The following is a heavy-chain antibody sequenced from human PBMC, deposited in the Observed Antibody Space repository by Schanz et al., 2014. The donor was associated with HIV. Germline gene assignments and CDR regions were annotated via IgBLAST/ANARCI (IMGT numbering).Heavy chain of an antibody. CDR1: GFTFSSYW. CDR3: VRGPGYNMHLDY. Sequence: EVQLLESGGGLAQPGGSLRLSCAASGFTFSSYWMHWVRQVPGKGLVWVSRINSEGSSTTYEYADSVKGRFTISRDNVRNTLYLQMNSLRAEDTGVYYCVRGPGYNMHLDYWGQGTLVTVSS. D-gene: IGHD1-20*01. V-gene: IGHV3-74*03. J-gene: IGHJ4*02. CDR2: INSEGSST.